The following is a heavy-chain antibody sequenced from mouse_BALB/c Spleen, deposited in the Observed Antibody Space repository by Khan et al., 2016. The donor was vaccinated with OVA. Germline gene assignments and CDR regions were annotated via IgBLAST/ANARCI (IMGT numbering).Heavy chain of an antibody. Sequence: VQLKQSGAELVKPGASVKLSCTASGFNIKDTYLHWVKQRPEQGLEWIGRIAPANGNTQFDPKFQCKATITSDTSSNTSYLQLNSLTSEDTAVYYCARPSYDPRDFEVWGAGTTVTVSS. D-gene: IGHD2-3*01. CDR1: GFNIKDTY. CDR3: ARPSYDPRDFEV. J-gene: IGHJ1*01. CDR2: IAPANGNT. V-gene: IGHV14-3*02.